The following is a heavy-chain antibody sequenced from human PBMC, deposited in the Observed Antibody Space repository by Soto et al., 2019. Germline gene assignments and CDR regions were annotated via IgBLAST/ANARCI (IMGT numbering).Heavy chain of an antibody. D-gene: IGHD3-16*01. J-gene: IGHJ6*02. CDR1: GFTFSNYG. Sequence: QVQLVESGGGVVQPGRSLRLSCAGTGFTFSNYGFHWVRQAPGKGLEWVGVISFDGTDRYYVDSVKGRFTISRDNSKNTVYLQINSLRCEDTAVYYCAKNGGDFRTYTGMDVWGQGTTVTVSS. V-gene: IGHV3-30*18. CDR3: AKNGGDFRTYTGMDV. CDR2: ISFDGTDR.